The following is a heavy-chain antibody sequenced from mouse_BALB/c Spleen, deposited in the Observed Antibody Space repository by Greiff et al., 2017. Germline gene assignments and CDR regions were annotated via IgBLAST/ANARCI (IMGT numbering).Heavy chain of an antibody. Sequence: QVQLKQSGPGLVAPSQSLSITCTVSGFSLTSYGVHWVRQPPGKGLEWLGVIWAGGSTNYNSALMSRLSISKDNSKSQVFLKMNSLQTDDTAMYYCARDENYRFSWFAYWGQGTLVTVSA. CDR2: IWAGGST. V-gene: IGHV2-9*02. CDR3: ARDENYRFSWFAY. J-gene: IGHJ3*01. D-gene: IGHD2-14*01. CDR1: GFSLTSYG.